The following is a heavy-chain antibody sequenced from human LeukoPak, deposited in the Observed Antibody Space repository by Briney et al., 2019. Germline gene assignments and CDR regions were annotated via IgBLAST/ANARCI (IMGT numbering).Heavy chain of an antibody. CDR1: GGSISSYY. J-gene: IGHJ6*02. V-gene: IGHV4-59*08. Sequence: KPSETLSLTCTVSGGSISSYYWSWIRQPPGKGLEWIGYIYYSGSTNYNPSLKSRVTISVDTSKNQFSLKLSSVTAADTAVYYCARHEATGYYYYGMDVWGQGTTVTVSS. CDR2: IYYSGST. CDR3: ARHEATGYYYYGMDV.